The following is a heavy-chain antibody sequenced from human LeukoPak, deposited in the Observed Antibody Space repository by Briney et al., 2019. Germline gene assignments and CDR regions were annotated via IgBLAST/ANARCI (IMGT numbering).Heavy chain of an antibody. CDR1: GFTFSSYA. Sequence: GGSLRLSCAASGFTFSSYAMSWVRQAPGKGLEWVANIKQDGSEKYYVDSVKGRFTISRDNAKNTLYLQMNSLRAEDTAVYYCARVAKTGIAVAGTGAAEYFQHWGQGTLVTVSS. CDR2: IKQDGSEK. D-gene: IGHD6-19*01. CDR3: ARVAKTGIAVAGTGAAEYFQH. J-gene: IGHJ1*01. V-gene: IGHV3-7*01.